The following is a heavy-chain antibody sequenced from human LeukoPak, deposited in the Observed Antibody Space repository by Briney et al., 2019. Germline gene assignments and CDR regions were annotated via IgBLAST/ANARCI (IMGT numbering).Heavy chain of an antibody. CDR2: IYYSGST. CDR1: GGSISSGGYY. CDR3: ARDITGVFDY. J-gene: IGHJ4*02. D-gene: IGHD1-14*01. V-gene: IGHV4-31*03. Sequence: PSQTLSLTCTVSGGSISSGGYYWSWLRQHPGKGLEWIGYIYYSGSTYYNPSLKSRVTISVDTSKNQFSLKLSSVTAADTAVYYCARDITGVFDYWGQGTLVTVSS.